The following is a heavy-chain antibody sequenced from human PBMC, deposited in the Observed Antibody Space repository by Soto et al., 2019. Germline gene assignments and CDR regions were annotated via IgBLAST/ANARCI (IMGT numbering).Heavy chain of an antibody. CDR2: IYWNDDK. CDR3: AHNRITMVRGVTFDY. Sequence: QITLKESGPTLVKPTQTLTLTCTFSGFSLSTSGVGVGWIRQPPGKALEWLALIYWNDDKRYSPSLKSRLTITNDTSKNQVVLTMTNMDPVDTATYYFAHNRITMVRGVTFDYWGQGTLVTVSS. V-gene: IGHV2-5*01. J-gene: IGHJ4*02. CDR1: GFSLSTSGVG. D-gene: IGHD3-10*01.